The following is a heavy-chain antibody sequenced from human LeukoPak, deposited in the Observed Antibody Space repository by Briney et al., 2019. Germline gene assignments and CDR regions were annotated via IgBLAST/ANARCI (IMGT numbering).Heavy chain of an antibody. CDR2: ISAKNGDT. Sequence: ASVKVSCKASAYIFSNYGISLVRQAPGQGLEWMGWISAKNGDTNYIQKFRGRVTMTTDTSTSTAYMELWSLRSDDTAVYYCARDVPATTPFDYWGQGTLVTVSS. J-gene: IGHJ4*02. CDR1: AYIFSNYG. D-gene: IGHD1-7*01. V-gene: IGHV1-18*01. CDR3: ARDVPATTPFDY.